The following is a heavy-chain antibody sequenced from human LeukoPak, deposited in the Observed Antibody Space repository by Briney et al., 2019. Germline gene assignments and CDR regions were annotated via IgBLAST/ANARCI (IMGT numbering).Heavy chain of an antibody. CDR1: GASINNYY. V-gene: IGHV4-59*01. J-gene: IGHJ4*02. Sequence: SETLSLTCTVSGASINNYYWSWVRQPPGKGLEWIGYIYYSGSTNYNPSLKSRVTIPIDTSKNQFSLKLRSVTAADTAVYYCAGAYGDLSRWGQGTLVTVSS. CDR3: AGAYGDLSR. CDR2: IYYSGST. D-gene: IGHD3-10*01.